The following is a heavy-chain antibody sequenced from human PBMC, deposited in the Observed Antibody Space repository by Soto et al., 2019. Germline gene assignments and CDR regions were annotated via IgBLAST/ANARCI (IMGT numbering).Heavy chain of an antibody. J-gene: IGHJ4*02. CDR2: INTGNANT. V-gene: IGHV1-3*04. Sequence: QVHLVQSGAEVKKPGASVKVSCRASGYTFTRYTMHWVRQAPGQRREWMGGINTGNANTKYTQKFQGRVTITRDASASTAYMELTSLRSEDTAVYYCARGNHYWGQGTLVTVSS. D-gene: IGHD3-10*01. CDR3: ARGNHY. CDR1: GYTFTRYT.